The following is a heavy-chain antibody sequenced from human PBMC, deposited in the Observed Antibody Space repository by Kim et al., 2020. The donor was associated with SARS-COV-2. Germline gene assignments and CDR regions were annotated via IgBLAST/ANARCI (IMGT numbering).Heavy chain of an antibody. Sequence: GGSLRLSCAASGFIFSDYAIHWVRQAPGKGLEWVAVISHDGARRHFGDSVKGRLTMSRDGSRNVVNLQMNSLREDDTAMYYCGKDGARSGSYLEYWGQGTLVTVSS. J-gene: IGHJ4*02. CDR3: GKDGARSGSYLEY. D-gene: IGHD3-10*01. CDR1: GFIFSDYA. CDR2: ISHDGARR. V-gene: IGHV3-30*14.